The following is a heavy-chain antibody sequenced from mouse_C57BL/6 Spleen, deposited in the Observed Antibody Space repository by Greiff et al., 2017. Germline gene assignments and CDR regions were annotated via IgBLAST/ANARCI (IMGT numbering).Heavy chain of an antibody. CDR2: ISSGSSTI. V-gene: IGHV5-17*01. D-gene: IGHD1-1*01. Sequence: EVQLQQSGGGLVKPGGSLKLSCAASGFTFSDYGMHWVRQAPEKGLEWVAYISSGSSTIYYADTVKGRFTISRDNAKNTLFLQMTSLRSEDTAMYYCARSYGSKGEYFDYWGQGTTLTVSS. CDR1: GFTFSDYG. J-gene: IGHJ2*01. CDR3: ARSYGSKGEYFDY.